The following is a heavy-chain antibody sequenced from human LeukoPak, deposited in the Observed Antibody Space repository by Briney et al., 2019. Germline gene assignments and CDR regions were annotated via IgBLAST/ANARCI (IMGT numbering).Heavy chain of an antibody. J-gene: IGHJ6*03. CDR1: GGTFSSYA. V-gene: IGHV1-69*05. CDR3: ARGASNWNYYYMDV. Sequence: ASVKVSCKASGGTFSSYAISWVRQAPGQGLEWMGGIIPIFGTANYAQKFQGRVTITTDESTSTAYMELSSLRSEDTAVNYCARGASNWNYYYMDVWGKGTTVTVSS. D-gene: IGHD1-1*01. CDR2: IIPIFGTA.